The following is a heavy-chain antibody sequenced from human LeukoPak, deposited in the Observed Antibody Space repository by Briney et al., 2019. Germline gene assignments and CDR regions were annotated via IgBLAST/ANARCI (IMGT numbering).Heavy chain of an antibody. CDR3: AKDSGIHWVDYYYMDV. CDR1: GFTFSSYW. V-gene: IGHV3-7*01. J-gene: IGHJ6*03. D-gene: IGHD1-26*01. Sequence: PGGSLRLSCAASGFTFSSYWMSWVRQAPGKGLEWVANIKQDGSEKYYVDSVKGRFTISRDNAKNSLYLQMNSLRAEDTATYYCAKDSGIHWVDYYYMDVWGKGTTVTVSS. CDR2: IKQDGSEK.